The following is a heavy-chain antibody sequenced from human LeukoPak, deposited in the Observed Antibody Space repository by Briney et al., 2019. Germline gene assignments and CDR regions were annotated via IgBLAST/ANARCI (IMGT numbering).Heavy chain of an antibody. V-gene: IGHV3-48*01. CDR1: GFTFSSYS. CDR3: AREDSYYYGSGSYPFDY. CDR2: ISSSSRSI. J-gene: IGHJ4*02. D-gene: IGHD3-10*01. Sequence: GGSLRLSCAASGFTFSSYSLNWVRQAPGKGLEWVSYISSSSRSIYYADSVKGRFTTSRDNAKNSLYLQMNSLRAEDTAVYYCAREDSYYYGSGSYPFDYWGQGTLVTVSS.